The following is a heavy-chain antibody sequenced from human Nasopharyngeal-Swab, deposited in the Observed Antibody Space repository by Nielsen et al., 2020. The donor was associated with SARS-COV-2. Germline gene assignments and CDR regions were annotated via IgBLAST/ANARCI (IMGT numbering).Heavy chain of an antibody. J-gene: IGHJ4*02. Sequence: SVKVSCNASGVPFSSYAISWVRQAPGQGLEWMGRIIPILGIANYAQKFQGRVTITVDKSTSTAYIELSGLRSEDTAVYYCAREGIAAAGPEDYWGQGTLVTVSS. CDR2: IIPILGIA. CDR1: GVPFSSYA. CDR3: AREGIAAAGPEDY. D-gene: IGHD6-13*01. V-gene: IGHV1-69*04.